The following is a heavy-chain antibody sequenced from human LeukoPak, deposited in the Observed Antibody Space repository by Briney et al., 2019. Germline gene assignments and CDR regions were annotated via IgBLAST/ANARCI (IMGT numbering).Heavy chain of an antibody. D-gene: IGHD1-26*01. J-gene: IGHJ5*02. CDR1: GGSISSSSYY. CDR3: ARGTVGATNNWFDP. Sequence: SETLSLTCTVSGGSISSSSYYWGWIRQPPGKGLEWIGSIYYSGSTYYNPSLKSRVTISVDTSKNQFSLKLSSVTAADTAVYYCARGTVGATNNWFDPWGQGTLVTVSS. CDR2: IYYSGST. V-gene: IGHV4-39*07.